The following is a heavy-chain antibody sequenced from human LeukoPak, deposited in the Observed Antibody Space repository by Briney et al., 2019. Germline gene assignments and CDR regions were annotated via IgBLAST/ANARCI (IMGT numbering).Heavy chain of an antibody. Sequence: GGFLRLSCVASGFTFTSYAMSWVRQAPGKGLEWVSAISADGRSTYHADSVKGRFTISRDISKSTVYMQMNSLRAEDTAVYYCAKVAGSSGYYPEFWGQGTLVTVSS. CDR1: GFTFTSYA. V-gene: IGHV3-23*01. CDR2: ISADGRST. J-gene: IGHJ4*02. D-gene: IGHD3-22*01. CDR3: AKVAGSSGYYPEF.